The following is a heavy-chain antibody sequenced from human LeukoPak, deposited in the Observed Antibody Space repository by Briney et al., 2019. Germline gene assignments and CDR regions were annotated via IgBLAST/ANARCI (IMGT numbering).Heavy chain of an antibody. CDR3: ARDLPDI. J-gene: IGHJ3*02. CDR1: GFTFSSYW. V-gene: IGHV3-7*01. CDR2: IKEDGSEK. Sequence: PGGSLRLSCASSGFTFSSYWMSWVRQAPGKGLEWVANIKEDGSEKHYVDSVKGRFTISRDNVKNLMYLQMNSLRAEDTAVYYCARDLPDIWGQGTMVTVS.